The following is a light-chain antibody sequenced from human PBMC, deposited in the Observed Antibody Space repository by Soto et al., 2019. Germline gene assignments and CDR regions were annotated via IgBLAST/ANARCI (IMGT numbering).Light chain of an antibody. CDR1: QSLNTR. CDR3: QQSFFAPPT. Sequence: LQLPQSPSTLSASVGDRVTLTCRASQSLNTRLAWYQQKPGKAPKLLIYESSNLESGVPSTFSGDGFGTDFTLTISSLHPDDFATYYCQQSFFAPPTFGRGTKVDIK. J-gene: IGKJ1*01. CDR2: ESS. V-gene: IGKV1-5*01.